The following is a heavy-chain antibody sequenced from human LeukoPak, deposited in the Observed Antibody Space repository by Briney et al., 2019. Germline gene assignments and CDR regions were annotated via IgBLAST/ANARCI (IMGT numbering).Heavy chain of an antibody. CDR2: IRYDGNNK. CDR3: AKNGPDYIWGNYLDY. CDR1: GFTFSTYD. Sequence: PTGGSLRLSCAASGFTFSTYDMHWVRQAPGKGLEWVAFIRYDGNNKYYADSVKGRFTISRDNSKNMLYLEMKSLRPEDTAVYYCAKNGPDYIWGNYLDYWGQGTLVTVSS. J-gene: IGHJ4*02. D-gene: IGHD3-16*01. V-gene: IGHV3-30*02.